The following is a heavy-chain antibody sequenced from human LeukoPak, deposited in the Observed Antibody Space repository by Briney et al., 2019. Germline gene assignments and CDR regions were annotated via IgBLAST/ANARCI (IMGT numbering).Heavy chain of an antibody. CDR2: INPNSGGT. CDR1: GYTFTGYY. CDR3: ARFRGSGWYGFDL. V-gene: IGHV1-2*04. D-gene: IGHD6-19*01. Sequence: GASVKVSCKASGYTFTGYYMHWVRQAPGQGLEWMGWINPNSGGTNYAQKFQGWVTMTRDTSISTDYMELSDLRSDDTAVYYCARFRGSGWYGFDLWGQGTLVTVSS. J-gene: IGHJ5*02.